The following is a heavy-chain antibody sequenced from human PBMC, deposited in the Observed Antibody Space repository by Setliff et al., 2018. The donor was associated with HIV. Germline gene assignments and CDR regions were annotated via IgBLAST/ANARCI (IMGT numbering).Heavy chain of an antibody. J-gene: IGHJ4*02. D-gene: IGHD6-19*01. CDR1: GYTFTDYY. V-gene: IGHV1-69-2*01. CDR3: ARARNGWLLDY. CDR2: VDPQDGET. Sequence: ASGKVSCKASGYTFTDYYIDWVQQAPGGGLEWVGRVDPQDGETKYAEKFRDRVTITADTSIDTAYMELNSLRAEDTAVYYCARARNGWLLDYWGQGTLVTVSS.